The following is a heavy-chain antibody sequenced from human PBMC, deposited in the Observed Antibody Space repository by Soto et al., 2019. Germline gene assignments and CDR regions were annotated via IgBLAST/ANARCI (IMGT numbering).Heavy chain of an antibody. Sequence: SETLSLTCAVSGGSISSSSYYWGWIRQPPGKGLEWIGSIYYSGSTYYTPSLQSRVAISVDTSKNQFSLKLNSVTAADTAVYYCTRVGARYCSGATCPMAYWGQGALVTVSS. J-gene: IGHJ4*02. CDR2: IYYSGST. CDR3: TRVGARYCSGATCPMAY. CDR1: GGSISSSSYY. V-gene: IGHV4-39*01. D-gene: IGHD2-15*01.